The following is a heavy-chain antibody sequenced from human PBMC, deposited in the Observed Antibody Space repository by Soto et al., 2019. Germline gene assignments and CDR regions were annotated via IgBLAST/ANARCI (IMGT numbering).Heavy chain of an antibody. V-gene: IGHV4-34*01. CDR2: INHSGST. D-gene: IGHD3-10*01. CDR1: GGSFSGYY. J-gene: IGHJ3*02. Sequence: SETLSLTCAVYGGSFSGYYWSWIRQPPGKGLEWIGEINHSGSTNYNPSLKSRVTISVDTSKNQFSLKLSSVTAADTAVYYCARGRGLDAFDIWGQGTMVTVS. CDR3: ARGRGLDAFDI.